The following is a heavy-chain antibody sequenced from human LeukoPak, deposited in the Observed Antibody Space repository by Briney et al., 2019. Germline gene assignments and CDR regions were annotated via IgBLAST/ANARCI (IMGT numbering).Heavy chain of an antibody. Sequence: PGGSLRLSCAASGFTFSSYWMSWVRQAPGKGLEWVANIKRDGSERYYVDSVKGRFTISRDNAKNSLYLQMNSLRAEDTAVYYCARDGGIYDSSAFDYWGQGTLVTVSS. CDR2: IKRDGSER. CDR3: ARDGGIYDSSAFDY. CDR1: GFTFSSYW. J-gene: IGHJ4*02. V-gene: IGHV3-7*01. D-gene: IGHD3-22*01.